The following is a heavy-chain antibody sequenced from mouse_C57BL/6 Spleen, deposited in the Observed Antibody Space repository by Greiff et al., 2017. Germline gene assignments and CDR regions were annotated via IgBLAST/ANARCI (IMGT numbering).Heavy chain of an antibody. D-gene: IGHD1-1*01. V-gene: IGHV1-78*01. Sequence: VMLVESDAELVKPGASVKISCKVSGYTFTDHTIHWMKQRPEQGLEWIGYIYPRDGSTKYNEKFKGKATLTADKSSSTAYMQLNSLTSEDSAVYFCARLDDYGSSWAMDYWGQGTSVTVSS. J-gene: IGHJ4*01. CDR2: IYPRDGST. CDR1: GYTFTDHT. CDR3: ARLDDYGSSWAMDY.